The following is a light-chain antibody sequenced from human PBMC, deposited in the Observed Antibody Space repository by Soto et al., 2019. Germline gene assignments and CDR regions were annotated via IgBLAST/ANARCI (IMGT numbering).Light chain of an antibody. CDR3: QQYNRYPQT. Sequence: DIQMTQSPSTLSASVGDRVTITCRASQSISSWLAWYQQKPGKAPKLLIYKASSLESGVPSRFSGSGSGTEFTLTISSLQPDDFATYYCQQYNRYPQTFGQGTKLEIK. V-gene: IGKV1-5*03. J-gene: IGKJ2*01. CDR1: QSISSW. CDR2: KAS.